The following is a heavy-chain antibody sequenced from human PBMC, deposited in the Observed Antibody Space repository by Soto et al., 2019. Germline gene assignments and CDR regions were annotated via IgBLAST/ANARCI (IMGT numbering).Heavy chain of an antibody. CDR1: GGSISSGDYY. D-gene: IGHD2-15*01. J-gene: IGHJ6*02. CDR2: IYYSGST. V-gene: IGHV4-30-4*01. CDR3: ARNRVALAPNYYYYGMDV. Sequence: SETLSLTCTVSGGSISSGDYYWSWIRQPPGKGLEWIGYIYYSGSTYYNPSLKSRVTISVDTSKNQFSLKLSSVTAAGTAVYYCARNRVALAPNYYYYGMDVWGQGTTVTVSS.